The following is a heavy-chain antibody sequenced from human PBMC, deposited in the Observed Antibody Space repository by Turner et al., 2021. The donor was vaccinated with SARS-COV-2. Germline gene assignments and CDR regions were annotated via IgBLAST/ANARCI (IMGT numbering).Heavy chain of an antibody. CDR3: ARDLKAITMIVVDDYYYYYGMDV. CDR2: MSYDGNNK. Sequence: VQLLESGGGLVQPGGSLRLSCAASGFTFSSYAMHWVRQAPGKGLEWVAVMSYDGNNKYYADSVKGRFTISRDNSKNTLYLQMNSLRAEDTSVYYCARDLKAITMIVVDDYYYYYGMDVWGQGTTVTVSS. V-gene: IGHV3-30-3*01. CDR1: GFTFSSYA. J-gene: IGHJ6*02. D-gene: IGHD3-22*01.